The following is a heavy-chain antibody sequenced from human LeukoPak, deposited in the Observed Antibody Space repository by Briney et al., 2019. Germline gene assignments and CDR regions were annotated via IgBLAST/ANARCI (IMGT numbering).Heavy chain of an antibody. D-gene: IGHD3-16*01. CDR3: ATEHWGPNS. J-gene: IGHJ4*02. CDR2: IKGDGSDK. CDR1: GFTFSSYS. Sequence: PGGPLRLSCAASGFTFSSYSINWVRQAPGKGLEWLANIKGDGSDKNYVDSVKGRFTISRDNAKNSLFLQMSSLRGEDTALYYCATEHWGPNSWGQGTLVTVSS. V-gene: IGHV3-7*01.